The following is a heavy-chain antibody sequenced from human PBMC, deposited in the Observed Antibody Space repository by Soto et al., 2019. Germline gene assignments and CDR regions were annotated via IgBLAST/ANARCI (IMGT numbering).Heavy chain of an antibody. J-gene: IGHJ3*01. CDR1: GGSINTNTYL. Sequence: QLQLQESGPGLVKPSETLSLTCTVSGGSINTNTYLWPWVRQPPEKGLEWIGTIYSSGTTYYNPFLKSRVSISIDTSNNQFALGLPSVTAADTAIYYCARRGVVGVPATKAGRAFDFWGQGTVVTVSS. CDR2: IYSSGTT. CDR3: ARRGVVGVPATKAGRAFDF. V-gene: IGHV4-39*01. D-gene: IGHD2-2*01.